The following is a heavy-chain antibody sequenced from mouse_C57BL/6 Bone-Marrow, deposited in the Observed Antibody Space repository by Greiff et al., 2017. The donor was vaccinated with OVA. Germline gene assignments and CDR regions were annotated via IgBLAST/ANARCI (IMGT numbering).Heavy chain of an antibody. Sequence: EVKLVESGGGLVKPGGSLKLSCAASGFTFSSYAMSWVRQTPEKRLEWVATISDGGSYTYYPDNVKGRFTLSRDNAKNNLYLQLSHLKSEDTAMYYCARDYYGSSDGYWGQGTTLTVSS. J-gene: IGHJ2*01. CDR1: GFTFSSYA. CDR3: ARDYYGSSDGY. D-gene: IGHD1-1*01. V-gene: IGHV5-4*01. CDR2: ISDGGSYT.